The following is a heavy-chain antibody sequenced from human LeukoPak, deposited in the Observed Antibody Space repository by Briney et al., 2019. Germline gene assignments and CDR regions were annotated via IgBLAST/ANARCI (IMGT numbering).Heavy chain of an antibody. D-gene: IGHD4-17*01. CDR1: GYTFTSYF. CDR2: ISAYNGNT. Sequence: ASVKVSCKASGYTFTSYFIHWVRQAPGQGLEWMGWISAYNGNTNYAQKLQGRVTMTTDTSTSTAYMELRSLRSDDTAVYYCARVRQDYASYDAFDIWGQGTMVTVSS. V-gene: IGHV1-18*04. CDR3: ARVRQDYASYDAFDI. J-gene: IGHJ3*02.